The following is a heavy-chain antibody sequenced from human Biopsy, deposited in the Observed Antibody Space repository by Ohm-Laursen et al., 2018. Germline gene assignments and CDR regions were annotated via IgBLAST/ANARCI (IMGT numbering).Heavy chain of an antibody. CDR3: ARDKYRSWNYFDN. CDR2: INPDSGVT. D-gene: IGHD6-19*01. CDR1: GYSFSTYD. Sequence: ASVKVSCKASGYSFSTYDVNWVRQAPGQGLEWMGWINPDSGVTNYAQKFQGRVTMTRDTSISTAYMELSRLGSDDTAVYYCARDKYRSWNYFDNWGQGSLVTVSS. V-gene: IGHV1-2*02. J-gene: IGHJ4*02.